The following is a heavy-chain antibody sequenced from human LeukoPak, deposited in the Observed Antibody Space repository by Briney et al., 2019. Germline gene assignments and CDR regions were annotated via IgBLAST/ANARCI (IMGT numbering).Heavy chain of an antibody. D-gene: IGHD3-16*01. J-gene: IGHJ6*03. Sequence: GASVKVSCKASGYTFTGYYMHWVRQATGQGLEWMGWMNPNSGNTGYAQKFQGRVTITRNTSISTAYMELSSLRSEDTAVYYCARGFGAIFSILYYYYYMDVWGKGTTVTVSS. CDR3: ARGFGAIFSILYYYYYMDV. V-gene: IGHV1-8*03. CDR2: MNPNSGNT. CDR1: GYTFTGYY.